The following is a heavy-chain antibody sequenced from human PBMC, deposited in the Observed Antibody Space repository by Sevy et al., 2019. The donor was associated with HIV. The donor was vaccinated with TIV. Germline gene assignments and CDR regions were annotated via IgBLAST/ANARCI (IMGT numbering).Heavy chain of an antibody. Sequence: GGSLRLSCAASGFSLNTYWMSWVRQAPGKGLEWVANIKQDGSVTYYVDSVKGRFTISRDNARNFLFLQMNRLRAEDTAVYYCATDRNVWGTDLFDFWGQGTLVTVSS. CDR1: GFSLNTYW. CDR3: ATDRNVWGTDLFDF. V-gene: IGHV3-7*01. D-gene: IGHD3-16*01. J-gene: IGHJ4*02. CDR2: IKQDGSVT.